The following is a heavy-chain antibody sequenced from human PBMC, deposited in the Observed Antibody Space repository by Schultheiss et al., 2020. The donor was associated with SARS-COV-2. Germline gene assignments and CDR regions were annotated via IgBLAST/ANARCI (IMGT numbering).Heavy chain of an antibody. V-gene: IGHV4-38-2*01. Sequence: SQTLSLTCAVSGYSISSGYYWGWIRQPPGKGLEWIGSIYHSGSTYYNPSLKSRVTISVDTSKNQFSLKLSSVTAADTAVYYCASLWELLGSWGQGTLVTVSS. CDR3: ASLWELLGS. D-gene: IGHD1-26*01. CDR2: IYHSGST. J-gene: IGHJ5*02. CDR1: GYSISSGYY.